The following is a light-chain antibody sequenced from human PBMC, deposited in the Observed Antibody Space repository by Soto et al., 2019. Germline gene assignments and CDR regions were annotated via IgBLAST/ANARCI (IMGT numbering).Light chain of an antibody. CDR3: SSYAGSSNV. Sequence: QSALTQPASVSGSPGQSITFSCTGTSSDVGAYNYVSWYQQHPGKAPKLMIYDVSDRPSGVSNRFSGSKSGNTASLTISGLQAEDEADYYCSSYAGSSNVFGTGTKVTVL. CDR2: DVS. V-gene: IGLV2-14*03. J-gene: IGLJ1*01. CDR1: SSDVGAYNY.